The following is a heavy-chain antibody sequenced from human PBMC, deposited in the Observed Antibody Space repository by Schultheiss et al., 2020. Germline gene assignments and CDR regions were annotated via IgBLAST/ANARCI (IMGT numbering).Heavy chain of an antibody. CDR2: IYTSGST. Sequence: SETLSLTCTVSGGSISSGSYYWSWIRQPAGKGLEWIGRIYTSGSTNYNPSLKSRVTISVDTSKNQFSLKLSSVTAADTAVYYCAREAGIAAADYWGQGTLVTVSS. V-gene: IGHV4-61*02. CDR3: AREAGIAAADY. J-gene: IGHJ4*02. D-gene: IGHD6-13*01. CDR1: GGSISSGSYY.